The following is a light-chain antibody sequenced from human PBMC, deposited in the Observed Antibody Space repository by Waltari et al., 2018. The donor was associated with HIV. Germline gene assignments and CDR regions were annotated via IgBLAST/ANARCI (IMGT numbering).Light chain of an antibody. CDR3: MQTQQPPYT. CDR1: QSLLHSDGKTY. V-gene: IGKV2D-29*01. Sequence: VMTQTPLSLSVIPGQPASISCKSSQSLLHSDGKTYLYWYLQKSGQPPQLLIYEVSNRFSGVPARFSGSGSGADFTLKVSRVEPEDVGIYYCMQTQQPPYTFGQGTNLEIK. J-gene: IGKJ2*01. CDR2: EVS.